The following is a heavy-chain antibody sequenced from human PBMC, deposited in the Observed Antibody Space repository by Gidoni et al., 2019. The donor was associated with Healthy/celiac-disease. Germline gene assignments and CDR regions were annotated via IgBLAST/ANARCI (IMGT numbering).Heavy chain of an antibody. V-gene: IGHV4-34*01. CDR3: ARQGMVRGVTVYYFDY. CDR1: GGSVSGYY. CDR2: INHSGST. J-gene: IGHJ4*02. Sequence: QVQLQQWGAGRLKPSETLSLTCAVYGGSVSGYYWSWIRQPPGKGREWIGEINHSGSTNYNPSLTIRVTISVDTSTNQFSLKLSSVTAADTAVYYCARQGMVRGVTVYYFDYWGQGTLVTVSS. D-gene: IGHD3-10*01.